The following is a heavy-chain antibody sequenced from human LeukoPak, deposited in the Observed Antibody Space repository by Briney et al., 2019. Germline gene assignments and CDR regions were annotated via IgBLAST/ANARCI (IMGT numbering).Heavy chain of an antibody. CDR2: ISGSGTT. V-gene: IGHV3-23*01. CDR3: ARSKEDCCGSFDP. D-gene: IGHD2-15*01. Sequence: GGSLRLSCAASGCTFSSYAMSWVREAPGKGLEWVSAISGSGTTYYADSVRGRFIVSRDNSKNTLYLQMSSLRAEDTAVYYCARSKEDCCGSFDPWGQGTLVTVSS. CDR1: GCTFSSYA. J-gene: IGHJ5*02.